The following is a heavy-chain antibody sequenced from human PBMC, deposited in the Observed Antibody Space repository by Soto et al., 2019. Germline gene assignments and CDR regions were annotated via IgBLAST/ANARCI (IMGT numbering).Heavy chain of an antibody. V-gene: IGHV4-39*01. Sequence: QLRLQESGPGQVKASETLSLTCSISGDSISSDQYCWGWVRQPPGKGLEWIGTIYYSRRTYYNPSLKGRATVSVDTSDTQFSLSLNSVTATDTAVYSCARQNYVNKWSDSWGQGTLVSVSS. J-gene: IGHJ5*01. D-gene: IGHD3-16*01. CDR1: GDSISSDQYC. CDR2: IYYSRRT. CDR3: ARQNYVNKWSDS.